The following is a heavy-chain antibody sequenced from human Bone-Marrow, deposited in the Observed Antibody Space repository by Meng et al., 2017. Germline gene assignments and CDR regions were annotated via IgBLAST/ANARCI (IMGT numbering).Heavy chain of an antibody. Sequence: QGQVVQAGGQVKTPVTSVTVPFKSSGRTLRSYAIRWVRQAPGQGLEWMGGIIPIFGTANYAQKFQGRVTITADESTSTAYMELSSLRSEDTAVYYCASAADGYNSGGDYWGQGTLVTVSS. CDR2: IIPIFGTA. D-gene: IGHD5-24*01. CDR3: ASAADGYNSGGDY. CDR1: GRTLRSYA. V-gene: IGHV1-69*01. J-gene: IGHJ4*02.